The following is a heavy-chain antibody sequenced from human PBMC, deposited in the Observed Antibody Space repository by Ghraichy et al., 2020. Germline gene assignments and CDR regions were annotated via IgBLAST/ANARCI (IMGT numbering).Heavy chain of an antibody. CDR2: IYSGGST. CDR1: GFTVSSNY. V-gene: IGHV3-53*01. CDR3: ARGYSSSSNWFDP. J-gene: IGHJ5*02. D-gene: IGHD6-6*01. Sequence: GESLNISCAASGFTVSSNYMSWVRQAPGKGLEWVSVIYSGGSTYYADSVKGRFTISRDNSKNTLYLQMNSLRAEDTAVYYCARGYSSSSNWFDPWGQGTLVTVSS.